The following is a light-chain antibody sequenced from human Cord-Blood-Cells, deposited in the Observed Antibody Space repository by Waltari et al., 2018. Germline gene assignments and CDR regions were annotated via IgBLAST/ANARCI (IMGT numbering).Light chain of an antibody. J-gene: IGLJ3*02. CDR1: SSDVGSYKH. CDR3: CSYAGSSTWV. CDR2: EVS. V-gene: IGLV2-23*02. Sequence: QSALTQPASVSGSPGQSITISCTGTSSDVGSYKHVSWYQQHPGKAPKLMIYEVSKRPSGVSNRFSGSKSGNTASLTISALQAEDEADYYCCSYAGSSTWVFGGGTKLTVL.